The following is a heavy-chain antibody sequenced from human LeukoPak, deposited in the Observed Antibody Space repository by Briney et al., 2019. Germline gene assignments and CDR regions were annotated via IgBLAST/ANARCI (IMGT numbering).Heavy chain of an antibody. Sequence: KPSETLSLTCAVYGGSFSGYYWSWIRQPPGKGLEWIGEINHSGSTNYNPSLKSRVTISLDTSKYQFSLRLTSVTAADTAVYYCARLESSWYGNWFDPWGQGTLVTVSS. CDR1: GGSFSGYY. CDR2: INHSGST. J-gene: IGHJ5*02. V-gene: IGHV4-34*01. CDR3: ARLESSWYGNWFDP. D-gene: IGHD6-13*01.